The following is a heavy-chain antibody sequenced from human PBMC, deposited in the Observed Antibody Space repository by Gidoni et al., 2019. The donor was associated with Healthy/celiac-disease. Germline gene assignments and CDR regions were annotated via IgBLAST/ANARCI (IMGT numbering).Heavy chain of an antibody. V-gene: IGHV3-23*01. CDR3: AKDTGDSSGYYVGGPDY. CDR2: ISGSGGST. D-gene: IGHD3-22*01. Sequence: EVQLLESGGGLVQPGGSLRLSCAASGFPFSSYAMSWVRQAPGKGLGWVSAISGSGGSTYYADSVKGRFTISRDNSKNTLYLQMNSLRAEDTAVYYCAKDTGDSSGYYVGGPDYWGQGTLVTVSS. J-gene: IGHJ4*02. CDR1: GFPFSSYA.